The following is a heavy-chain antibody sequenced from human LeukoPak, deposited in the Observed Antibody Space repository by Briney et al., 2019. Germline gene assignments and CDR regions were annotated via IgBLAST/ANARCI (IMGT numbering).Heavy chain of an antibody. J-gene: IGHJ4*02. CDR1: GFSLSSYF. V-gene: IGHV3-11*04. D-gene: IGHD6-25*01. CDR3: AREASGNYHVFDS. Sequence: PGGSLRLSCEASGFSLSSYFISWIRQAPGKGLEWISYITNTGRSTNYADALKGRFTISRDNGKQSVYLEMTDLRAEDTAVYYCAREASGNYHVFDSWGQGTLVIVSS. CDR2: ITNTGRST.